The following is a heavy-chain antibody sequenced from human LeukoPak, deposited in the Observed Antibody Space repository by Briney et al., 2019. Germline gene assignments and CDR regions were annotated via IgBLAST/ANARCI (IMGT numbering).Heavy chain of an antibody. CDR2: INSDGSST. CDR1: GFTFSSYW. CDR3: AKDIRVGRRAAAGTGGY. Sequence: TGGSLRLSCAASGFTFSSYWMHWVRQAPGKGLVWVTRINSDGSSTSYADSVKGRFTISRDNSKNTLYLQMNSLRAEDTAVYYCAKDIRVGRRAAAGTGGYWGQGTLVTVSS. V-gene: IGHV3-74*01. J-gene: IGHJ4*02. D-gene: IGHD6-13*01.